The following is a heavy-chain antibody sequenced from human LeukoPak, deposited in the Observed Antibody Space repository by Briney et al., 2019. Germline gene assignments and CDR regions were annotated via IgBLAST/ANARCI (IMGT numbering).Heavy chain of an antibody. CDR1: GYTFTSYG. J-gene: IGHJ6*02. CDR2: ISAYNGNT. CDR3: ARDDGDYYYYGMDV. V-gene: IGHV1-18*01. Sequence: ASVKVSCKAPGYTFTSYGISWVRQAPGQGLEWMGWISAYNGNTNYAQKLQGRVTMTTDTSTSTAYMELRSLRSDDTAVYYCARDDGDYYYYGMDVWGQGTTVTVSS. D-gene: IGHD4-17*01.